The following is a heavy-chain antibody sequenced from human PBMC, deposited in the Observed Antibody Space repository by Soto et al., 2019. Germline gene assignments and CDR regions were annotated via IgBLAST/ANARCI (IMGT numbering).Heavy chain of an antibody. CDR3: ARAGGDYYDSSGYYLRNHCFDP. V-gene: IGHV3-30*03. D-gene: IGHD3-22*01. J-gene: IGHJ5*02. Sequence: GGALRLSCVASGFTFSSYGMHWVRQAPGKGLEWVAIISYDGSNTYYADSVKGRFTISRDNSKNTLYLQMNSLRAEDTSVYYCARAGGDYYDSSGYYLRNHCFDPWGQGT. CDR2: ISYDGSNT. CDR1: GFTFSSYG.